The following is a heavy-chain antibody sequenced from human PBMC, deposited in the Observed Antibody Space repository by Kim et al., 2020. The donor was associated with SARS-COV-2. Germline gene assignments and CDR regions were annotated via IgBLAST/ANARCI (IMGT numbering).Heavy chain of an antibody. D-gene: IGHD3-3*01. V-gene: IGHV3-33*05. Sequence: GGSLRLSCAASGFTFSSYGMHWVRQAPGKGLEWVAVISYDGSNKYYADSVKGRFTISRDNSKNTLYLQMNSLRAEDTAVYYCARDPESVKGYYYYYGMDVWGQGTTVTVSS. J-gene: IGHJ6*02. CDR3: ARDPESVKGYYYYYGMDV. CDR1: GFTFSSYG. CDR2: ISYDGSNK.